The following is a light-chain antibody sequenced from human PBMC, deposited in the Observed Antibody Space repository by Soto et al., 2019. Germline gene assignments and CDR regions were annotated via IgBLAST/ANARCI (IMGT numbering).Light chain of an antibody. CDR3: SSYAGSKTLV. CDR2: EVS. J-gene: IGLJ2*01. CDR1: SSDVGGYNY. V-gene: IGLV2-8*01. Sequence: QSALTQPPSASGSPGQSVTISCTGTSSDVGGYNYVSWYQQHPGKAPKLMVYEVSKRPSGVPDRFSGSKSGNTASLTVSGLQAEDEADYYCSSYAGSKTLVFGGGTKVTVL.